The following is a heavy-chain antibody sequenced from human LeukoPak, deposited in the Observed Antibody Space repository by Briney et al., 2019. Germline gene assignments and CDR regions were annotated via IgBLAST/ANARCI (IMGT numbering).Heavy chain of an antibody. Sequence: SQTLSLTCTVSGASISSGGYYWSWIRQHPVEGLEWIGYIYYSGSTSYNPSLKSRVTISLDTSRTQFSLKLSSVTAADTAVYYCARMSSSTRFDYWGQGTLVTVSS. CDR1: GASISSGGYY. CDR2: IYYSGST. J-gene: IGHJ4*02. CDR3: ARMSSSTRFDY. V-gene: IGHV4-31*03. D-gene: IGHD6-6*01.